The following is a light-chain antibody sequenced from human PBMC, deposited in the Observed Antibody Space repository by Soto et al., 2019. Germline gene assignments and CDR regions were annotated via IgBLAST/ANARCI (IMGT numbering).Light chain of an antibody. CDR1: NIRTKS. J-gene: IGLJ1*01. CDR2: DDS. V-gene: IGLV3-21*02. CDR3: QVWDSGSEHYV. Sequence: SYELTQPPSVSVAPGQTARITCGGHNIRTKSVHWYQQKPGQAPVLVVCDDSDRPSGIPERFSGSNSGNTATLTISRVEAGDEADYFCQVWDSGSEHYVFGAGTKLTVL.